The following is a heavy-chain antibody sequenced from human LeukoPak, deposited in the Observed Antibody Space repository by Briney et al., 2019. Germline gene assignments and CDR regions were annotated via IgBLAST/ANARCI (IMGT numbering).Heavy chain of an antibody. CDR2: IYYSGST. Sequence: SETLSLTCTVSGGSISSYYWSWIRQPPGKGLEWIGYIYYSGSTNYNPSLKSRVTISVDTSKNQFSLMLSSVTAADTAVYYCARAGWDYYDSSGYYGYYYYYMDVWGKGTTVTISS. D-gene: IGHD3-22*01. V-gene: IGHV4-59*01. J-gene: IGHJ6*03. CDR1: GGSISSYY. CDR3: ARAGWDYYDSSGYYGYYYYYMDV.